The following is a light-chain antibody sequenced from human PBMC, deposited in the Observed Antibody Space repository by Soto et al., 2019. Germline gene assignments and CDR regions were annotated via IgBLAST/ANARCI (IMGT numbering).Light chain of an antibody. CDR3: QSSDSSGRYPYV. CDR1: ALPKQY. Sequence: SYELTQPPSVSVSPGQTARITCSGDALPKQYAYWYQQKPGQAPVVVIYKDNERPSGIPERFSGSTSGTTVTLTISGAQAEDEADYFCQSSDSSGRYPYVFGSGTKVTVL. V-gene: IGLV3-25*02. J-gene: IGLJ1*01. CDR2: KDN.